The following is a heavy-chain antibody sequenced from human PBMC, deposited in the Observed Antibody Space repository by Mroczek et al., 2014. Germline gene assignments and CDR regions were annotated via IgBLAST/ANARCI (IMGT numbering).Heavy chain of an antibody. CDR2: INHSGST. J-gene: IGHJ6*02. CDR3: ASSNPSVSNSSSSHYYYYYGMDV. Sequence: QVQLQQWGAGLLKPSETLSLTCAVYGGSFSGYYWSWIRQPPGKGLEWIGEINHSGSTNYNPSLKSRVTISVDTSKNQFSLKLSSVTAADTAVYYCASSNPSVSNSSSSHYYYYYGMDVWGQGTTVTVSS. D-gene: IGHD6-6*01. V-gene: IGHV4-34*01. CDR1: GGSFSGYY.